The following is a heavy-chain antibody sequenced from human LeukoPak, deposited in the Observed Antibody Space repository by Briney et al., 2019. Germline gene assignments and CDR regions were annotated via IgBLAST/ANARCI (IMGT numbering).Heavy chain of an antibody. CDR2: TNQDGSLK. J-gene: IGHJ6*03. V-gene: IGHV3-7*01. D-gene: IGHD1-1*01. Sequence: GGSLRLSCVTSGFSFRGYWMSWVRQTPGKGLEWLANTNQDGSLKYYLGSVRGRFIISRDNAKNSLDLQMNSLRVEDTAVYFCTRDIQRPYEYYMDVWGKETTVTVS. CDR1: GFSFRGYW. CDR3: TRDIQRPYEYYMDV.